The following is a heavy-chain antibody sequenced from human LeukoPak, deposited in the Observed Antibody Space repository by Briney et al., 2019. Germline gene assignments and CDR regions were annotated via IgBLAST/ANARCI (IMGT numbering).Heavy chain of an antibody. Sequence: GGSLRLSCAASGFTLNNYWMHWVRQAPGKGLVWVSRINSDGSSTGYADSVKGRFTISRDSAKNTLYLQMKSLKFEETAIYYSVREEYTVRRGARLDYWGQGTLVTVSS. D-gene: IGHD1-1*01. CDR1: GFTLNNYW. CDR2: INSDGSST. CDR3: VREEYTVRRGARLDY. V-gene: IGHV3-74*01. J-gene: IGHJ4*02.